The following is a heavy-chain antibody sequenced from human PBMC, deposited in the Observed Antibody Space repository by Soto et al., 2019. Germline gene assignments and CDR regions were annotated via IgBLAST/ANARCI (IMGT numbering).Heavy chain of an antibody. CDR2: IIPIFGTA. Sequence: GASVKVSCKASGGTFSSYAISWVRQAPGQGLEWMGGIIPIFGTANYAQKFQGRVTITADESTSTAYMELSSLRSEDTAVYYCATLPYCGGDCYHYYYCGMDVWGQGTTVTVSS. D-gene: IGHD2-21*02. CDR3: ATLPYCGGDCYHYYYCGMDV. CDR1: GGTFSSYA. J-gene: IGHJ6*02. V-gene: IGHV1-69*13.